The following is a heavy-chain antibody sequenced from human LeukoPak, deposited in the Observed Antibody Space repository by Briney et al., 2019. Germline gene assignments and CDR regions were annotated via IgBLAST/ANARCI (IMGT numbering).Heavy chain of an antibody. CDR3: ARVGWNRDY. CDR2: IYYSGST. Sequence: PSETLSLTCTVSGGSISSYYWSWIRQPPGKGLEWIGYIYYSGSTNYNPSLKSRVTISVDTSKNQFSLKLSSVTAADTAVYYCARVGWNRDYWGQGTLVTVSS. CDR1: GGSISSYY. V-gene: IGHV4-59*01. D-gene: IGHD2/OR15-2a*01. J-gene: IGHJ4*02.